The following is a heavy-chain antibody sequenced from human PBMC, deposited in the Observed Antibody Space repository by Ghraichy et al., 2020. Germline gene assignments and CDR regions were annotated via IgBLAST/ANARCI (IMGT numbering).Heavy chain of an antibody. J-gene: IGHJ6*02. Sequence: SETLSLTCAVSGGSFSGYYWSWIRQPPGKGLEWIGEINHSGSTNYNPSLKSRVTISVDTSKNQFSLKLSSVTAADTAVYYCAKDPYGMDVWGQGTTVTVSS. CDR3: AKDPYGMDV. CDR1: GGSFSGYY. CDR2: INHSGST. V-gene: IGHV4-34*01.